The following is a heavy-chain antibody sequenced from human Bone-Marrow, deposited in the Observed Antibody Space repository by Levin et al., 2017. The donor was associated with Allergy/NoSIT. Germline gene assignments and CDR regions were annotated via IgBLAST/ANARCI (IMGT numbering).Heavy chain of an antibody. J-gene: IGHJ3*01. CDR3: ARVVGKTHGYGLNAFGL. D-gene: IGHD5-18*01. V-gene: IGHV4-31*03. Sequence: LRLSCTVSGDSISNADYHWNWIRQVPGKGLEWIGYIFHSGGTYFNPSLKSRVTMSVDTSKNQFSLKLRSVIAAATAIYYCARVVGKTHGYGLNAFGLWGQGTLVTVSS. CDR1: GDSISNADYH. CDR2: IFHSGGT.